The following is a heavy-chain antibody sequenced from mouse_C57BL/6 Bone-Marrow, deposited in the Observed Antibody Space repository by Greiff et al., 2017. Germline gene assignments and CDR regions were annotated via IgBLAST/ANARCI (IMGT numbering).Heavy chain of an antibody. CDR2: IHPNSGST. CDR1: GYTFTSYW. V-gene: IGHV1-64*01. D-gene: IGHD2-3*01. CDR3: AREGDGYYFDY. J-gene: IGHJ2*01. Sequence: QVQLKQSGAELVKPGASVKLSCKASGYTFTSYWMHWVKQRPGQGLEWIGMIHPNSGSTNYNEKFKSKATLTVDTSSSTAYMQLSSLTSEDSAVYYWAREGDGYYFDYWGQGTTLTVSS.